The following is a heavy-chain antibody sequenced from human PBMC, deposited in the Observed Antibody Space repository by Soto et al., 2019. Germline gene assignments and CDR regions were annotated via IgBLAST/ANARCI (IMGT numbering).Heavy chain of an antibody. CDR3: ARDLTGTNGY. CDR1: GFTFSSYW. Sequence: EVQLVESGGGLVQPGGSLRLSCAAYGFTFSSYWMSWVRQAPGKGLEWVANIKQDGSEKYYVDSVKGRFTISRDNAKNSLYLQMNSLRAEDTAVYYCARDLTGTNGYWGQGTLVTVSS. J-gene: IGHJ4*02. V-gene: IGHV3-7*01. D-gene: IGHD1-20*01. CDR2: IKQDGSEK.